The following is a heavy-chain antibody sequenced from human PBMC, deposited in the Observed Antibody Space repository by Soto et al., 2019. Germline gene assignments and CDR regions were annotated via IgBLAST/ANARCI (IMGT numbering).Heavy chain of an antibody. J-gene: IGHJ5*02. CDR2: ISGSGGST. D-gene: IGHD4-17*01. Sequence: GGSLRLSCAAPGFTFSSYAMSWVRQAPGKGLEWVSAISGSGGSTYYADSVKGRFTISRDNSKNTLYLQMNSLRAEDTAVYYCAKGPLDYGDPYNWFDPWGQGTLVTVSS. V-gene: IGHV3-23*01. CDR3: AKGPLDYGDPYNWFDP. CDR1: GFTFSSYA.